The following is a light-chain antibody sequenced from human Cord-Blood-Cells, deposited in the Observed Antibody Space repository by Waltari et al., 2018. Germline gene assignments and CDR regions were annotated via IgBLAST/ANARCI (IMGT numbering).Light chain of an antibody. Sequence: QSALTQPASVSGSPGQSITISCTGTSSDVGGYNYVSCYQHYPGKAPKLMIYDVSNRPSGVSNRFSGSKSGNTASLTISGLQAEDEADYYCSSYTSSSTLVVFGGGTKLTVL. CDR1: SSDVGGYNY. V-gene: IGLV2-14*03. J-gene: IGLJ2*01. CDR2: DVS. CDR3: SSYTSSSTLVV.